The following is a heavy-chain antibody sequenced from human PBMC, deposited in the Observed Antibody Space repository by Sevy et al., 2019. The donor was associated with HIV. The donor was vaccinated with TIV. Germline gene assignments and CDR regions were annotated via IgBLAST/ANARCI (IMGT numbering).Heavy chain of an antibody. CDR1: GFTFSSYG. V-gene: IGHV3-30*18. CDR3: AKDRYYYDSSGYYYYFDY. CDR2: ISSDGSNK. Sequence: GGSLRLSCAASGFTFSSYGMHWVRQAPGKVLEWVAVISSDGSNKYCADSVKGRFTISRDNSKNTLYLQMNSLRAEDTAVYYCAKDRYYYDSSGYYYYFDYWGQGTLVTVSS. J-gene: IGHJ4*02. D-gene: IGHD3-22*01.